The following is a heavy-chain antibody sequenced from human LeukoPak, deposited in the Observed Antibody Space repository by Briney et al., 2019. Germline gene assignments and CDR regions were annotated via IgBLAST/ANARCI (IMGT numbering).Heavy chain of an antibody. V-gene: IGHV1-24*01. CDR1: GYTLTELS. CDR2: FDPEDGET. Sequence: ASVKVSCKVSGYTLTELSMHWVRQAPGKGLEWMGGFDPEDGETIYAQKFQGRVTMTEDTSTDTAYMELNSLRAEDTAVYYCAKSLDLAVAGIDYWGQGTLVTVSS. J-gene: IGHJ4*02. D-gene: IGHD6-19*01. CDR3: AKSLDLAVAGIDY.